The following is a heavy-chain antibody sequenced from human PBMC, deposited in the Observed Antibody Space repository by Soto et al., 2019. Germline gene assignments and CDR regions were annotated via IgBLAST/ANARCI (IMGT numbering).Heavy chain of an antibody. V-gene: IGHV4-59*01. Sequence: LSLTCTVSNGSLSSYYWSWIRQPPGKGLEWIGYIYYNGNTKYNPSLKSRVSISLGTSKNQFSLRLTSVTAADTAVYYCARVPARRGAIYHWFDPLGQGTLVTVSS. CDR2: IYYNGNT. D-gene: IGHD1-1*01. CDR1: NGSLSSYY. J-gene: IGHJ5*01. CDR3: ARVPARRGAIYHWFDP.